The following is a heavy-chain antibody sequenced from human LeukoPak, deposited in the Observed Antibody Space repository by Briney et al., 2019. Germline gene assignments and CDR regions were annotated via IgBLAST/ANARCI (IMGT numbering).Heavy chain of an antibody. V-gene: IGHV4-39*07. J-gene: IGHJ4*02. D-gene: IGHD5-18*01. CDR2: IYHSGST. CDR3: ARGWNTAMVTFDY. Sequence: PSETLSLTCTVSGGSISSSSYYWGWIRQPPGKGLEWIGSIYHSGSTYYNPSLKSRVTISVDASKNQFSLKLSSVTAADTAVYYCARGWNTAMVTFDYWGQGTLVTVSS. CDR1: GGSISSSSYY.